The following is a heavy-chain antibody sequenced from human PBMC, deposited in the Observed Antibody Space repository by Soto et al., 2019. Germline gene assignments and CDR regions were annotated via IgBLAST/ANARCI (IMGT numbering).Heavy chain of an antibody. CDR2: IHYSGST. J-gene: IGHJ4*02. Sequence: SETLSLTCTVSGGSLSSHIYYWGWIRQPPGKGLEWIGNIHYSGSTYYDSSLQSRVTISIDTSKNQFSLKLSSVTATDTAVYYCASQHYYDSSGYYVVYWGQGTLVTVSS. D-gene: IGHD3-22*01. CDR1: GGSLSSHIYY. V-gene: IGHV4-39*01. CDR3: ASQHYYDSSGYYVVY.